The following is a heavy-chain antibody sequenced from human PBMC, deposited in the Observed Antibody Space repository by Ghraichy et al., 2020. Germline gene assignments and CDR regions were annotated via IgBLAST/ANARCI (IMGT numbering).Heavy chain of an antibody. D-gene: IGHD2-2*01. CDR2: INHSGST. Sequence: SETLSLTCAVYGGSFSGYYWSWIRQPPGKGLEWIGEINHSGSTNYNPSLKSRVTISVDTSKNQFSLKLSSVTAADTAVYYCARGYCSSTSCRGYSYGYVDRNRYYYYGMDVWGQGTTVTVSS. CDR1: GGSFSGYY. CDR3: ARGYCSSTSCRGYSYGYVDRNRYYYYGMDV. V-gene: IGHV4-34*01. J-gene: IGHJ6*02.